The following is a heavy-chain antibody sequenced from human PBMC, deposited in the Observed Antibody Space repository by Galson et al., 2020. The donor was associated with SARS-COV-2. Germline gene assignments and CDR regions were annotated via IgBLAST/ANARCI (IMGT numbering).Heavy chain of an antibody. CDR3: ARGSGTVWQWLADYYYYGMDV. J-gene: IGHJ6*02. CDR1: GYTFTSYG. Sequence: ASVKVSCKASGYTFTSYGISWVRQAPGQGLEWMGWISAYNGNTNYAQKLQGRVTMTTDTSTSTAYMELRSLRSDDTAVYYCARGSGTVWQWLADYYYYGMDVWGQGTTVTVSS. D-gene: IGHD6-19*01. CDR2: ISAYNGNT. V-gene: IGHV1-18*04.